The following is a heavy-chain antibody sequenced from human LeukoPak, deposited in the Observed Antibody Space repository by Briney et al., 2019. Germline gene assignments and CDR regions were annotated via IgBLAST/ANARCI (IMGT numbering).Heavy chain of an antibody. CDR2: ISYDGSNK. D-gene: IGHD6-13*01. V-gene: IGHV3-30-3*01. CDR1: GFTFSSYA. CDR3: ARVPIAAADPDAYYYYGMDV. Sequence: GGSLRLSCAASGFTFSSYAMHWVRQAPGKGLEWVAVISYDGSNKYYADSVKGRFTISRDNSKNTLYLQMNSLRAEDTAVYYCARVPIAAADPDAYYYYGMDVWGQGTTVTVFS. J-gene: IGHJ6*02.